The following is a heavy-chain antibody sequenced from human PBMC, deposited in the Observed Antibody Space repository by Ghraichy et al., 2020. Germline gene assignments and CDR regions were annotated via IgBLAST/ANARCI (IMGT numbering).Heavy chain of an antibody. V-gene: IGHV1-18*01. J-gene: IGHJ5*02. D-gene: IGHD6-13*01. CDR2: ISAYNGNT. CDR3: ARSRPQLVEGWRWFDP. CDR1: GYTFTSYG. Sequence: ASVKVSCKASGYTFTSYGISWVRQAPGQGLEWMGWISAYNGNTNYAQKLQGRVTMTTDTSTSTAYMELRSLRSDDTAVYYCARSRPQLVEGWRWFDPWGQGTLVTVSS.